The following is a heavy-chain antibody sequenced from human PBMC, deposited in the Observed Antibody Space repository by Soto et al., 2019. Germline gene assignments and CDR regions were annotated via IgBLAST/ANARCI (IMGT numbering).Heavy chain of an antibody. D-gene: IGHD1-26*01. CDR2: INHSGST. Sequence: QVQLQQWGAGLLKPSETLSLTCAVYGGSFSGYYWSWIRQPPGKGLEWIGEINHSGSTNYNPSLKSRVTISVDTSKNQFSLKLSSVTAADTAVYYCASIVGATPFDDWGQGTLVTVSS. CDR1: GGSFSGYY. CDR3: ASIVGATPFDD. V-gene: IGHV4-34*01. J-gene: IGHJ4*02.